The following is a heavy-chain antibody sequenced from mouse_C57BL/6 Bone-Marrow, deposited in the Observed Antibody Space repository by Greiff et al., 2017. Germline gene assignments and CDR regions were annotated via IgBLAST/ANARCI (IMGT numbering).Heavy chain of an antibody. CDR2: ISGGGGNT. Sequence: EVMLVESGGGLVKPGGSLKLSCAASGFTFSSYTMSWVRQTPEKRLEWVATISGGGGNTYYPDSVKGRCTISRDNAKYTLYLQMSSLRSEDTALYYCARSDYYGPDYWGQGTTLTVSS. D-gene: IGHD1-1*01. V-gene: IGHV5-9*01. J-gene: IGHJ2*01. CDR3: ARSDYYGPDY. CDR1: GFTFSSYT.